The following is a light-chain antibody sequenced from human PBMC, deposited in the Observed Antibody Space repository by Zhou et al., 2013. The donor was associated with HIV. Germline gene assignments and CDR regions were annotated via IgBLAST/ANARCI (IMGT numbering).Light chain of an antibody. CDR1: QTVGSD. CDR2: AAV. Sequence: IVMTQSPVTLSVSPGERATLSCRASQTVGSDLAWYQMKPGQAPRLLIYAAVTRATGIPTRFRGSGSGTEFTLTITSLQSEDSAIYYCQQYNSWPPYTFGQGTNLEI. V-gene: IGKV3-15*01. CDR3: QQYNSWPPYT. J-gene: IGKJ2*01.